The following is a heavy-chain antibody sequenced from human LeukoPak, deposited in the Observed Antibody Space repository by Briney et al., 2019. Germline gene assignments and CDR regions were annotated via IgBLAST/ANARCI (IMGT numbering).Heavy chain of an antibody. D-gene: IGHD5-18*01. J-gene: IGHJ6*04. Sequence: GGSLRLSCAASGFTFSSYAMSWVRQAPGKGLEWVGVIRSKAYGGTTEYAASVKGTFTISRDDSKSIAYLQMNSLKTEDTAVYYCTREDVDTAIDYYYYGMDVWGKGNPVTVSS. V-gene: IGHV3-49*04. CDR1: GFTFSSYA. CDR3: TREDVDTAIDYYYYGMDV. CDR2: IRSKAYGGTT.